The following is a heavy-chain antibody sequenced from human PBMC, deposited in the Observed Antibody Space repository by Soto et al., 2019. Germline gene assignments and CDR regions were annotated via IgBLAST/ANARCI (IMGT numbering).Heavy chain of an antibody. Sequence: QLQLLESGPGLVKASETLSLTCNVSGGSISTSRSYWAWIRQPPGKGLEWLANIFYSGSTYYNPSLASRVTVSVDTSKNEFSLKWRCVTAADTAGYYCARQPTTGDTDLWFDPWGQGTLVTVSS. CDR1: GGSISTSRSY. CDR3: ARQPTTGDTDLWFDP. V-gene: IGHV4-39*01. CDR2: IFYSGST. J-gene: IGHJ5*02. D-gene: IGHD2-21*01.